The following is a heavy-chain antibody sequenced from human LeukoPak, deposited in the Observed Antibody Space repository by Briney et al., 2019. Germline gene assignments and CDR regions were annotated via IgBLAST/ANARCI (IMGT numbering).Heavy chain of an antibody. CDR1: GFTFSSYC. J-gene: IGHJ4*02. D-gene: IGHD3-3*01. CDR2: IKKDGREK. CDR3: ARSSGEPWSGERFHY. Sequence: GGSLRLPCAASGFTFSSYCMSWVRQAPGKGLEWVANIKKDGREKHYVDSVKGRFTISRDDAKNSLYLQMNSLRADDTAVYYCARSSGEPWSGERFHYWGQGTLVTVSS. V-gene: IGHV3-7*01.